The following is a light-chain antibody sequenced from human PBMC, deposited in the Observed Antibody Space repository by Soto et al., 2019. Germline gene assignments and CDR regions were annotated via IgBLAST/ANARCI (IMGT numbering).Light chain of an antibody. J-gene: IGKJ2*01. V-gene: IGKV1-5*01. Sequence: LSASVGDRVIITCRASQTTSSWLAWYQQKPGRAPNLLIYDTSTLQSGVPPRFSGSGSGTEFTLTISSLQPDDFATYYCQQYNSFPFTFGQGTKVDIK. CDR3: QQYNSFPFT. CDR2: DTS. CDR1: QTTSSW.